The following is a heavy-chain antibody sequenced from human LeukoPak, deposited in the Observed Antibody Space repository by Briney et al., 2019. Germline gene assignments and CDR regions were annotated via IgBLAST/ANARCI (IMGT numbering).Heavy chain of an antibody. Sequence: HPGGSLRLSCAASGFTFSSYAMHWVRQAPGKGLEWVAVISYDGSNKYYADSVKGRFTISRDNSKNTLYLQMNSLRAEDTAVYYCARGNYDSSGYYYSAFDYWGQGTLVTVSS. CDR2: ISYDGSNK. CDR1: GFTFSSYA. CDR3: ARGNYDSSGYYYSAFDY. D-gene: IGHD3-22*01. J-gene: IGHJ4*02. V-gene: IGHV3-30-3*01.